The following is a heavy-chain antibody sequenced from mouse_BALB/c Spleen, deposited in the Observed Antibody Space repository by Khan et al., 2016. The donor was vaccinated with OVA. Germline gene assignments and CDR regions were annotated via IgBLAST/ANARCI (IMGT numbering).Heavy chain of an antibody. CDR1: GYTFTSYW. V-gene: IGHV1-61*01. D-gene: IGHD2-2*01. Sequence: QVQLKQSGTELVRPGASVKLSCKASGYTFTSYWMNWVKQRPGHGLEWIGRIDPSDSETHYNQLFKDKATLTVDKSSSTAYIQLSSLTSEDSAVYYGARREKYGYDPSWFAYGGQGTLVTVSA. CDR3: ARREKYGYDPSWFAY. CDR2: IDPSDSET. J-gene: IGHJ3*01.